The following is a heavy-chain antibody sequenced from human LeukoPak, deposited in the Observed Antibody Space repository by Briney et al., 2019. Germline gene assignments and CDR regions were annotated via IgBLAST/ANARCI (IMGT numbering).Heavy chain of an antibody. CDR1: GYSFTNYG. V-gene: IGHV1-2*02. J-gene: IGHJ6*03. D-gene: IGHD3-9*01. CDR2: INPNSGGT. Sequence: ASVKVSCKTSGYSFTNYGISWVRQAPGQGLEWMGWINPNSGGTNYAQKFQGRVTMTRGTSISTAYMELSRLRSDDTAVYYCARPYFDWFLHYYYYYMDVWGKGTTVTISS. CDR3: ARPYFDWFLHYYYYYMDV.